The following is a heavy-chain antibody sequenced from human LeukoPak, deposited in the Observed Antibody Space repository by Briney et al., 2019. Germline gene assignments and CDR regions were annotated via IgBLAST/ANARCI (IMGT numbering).Heavy chain of an antibody. Sequence: SETLSLTCAVYGGSFSGYYWSWIRQPPGKGLEWIGEINHSGSTNYNPSLKSRVTISVDTSKNQFSLKLSSVTAADTAVYYCARGAVAAAGMGPWFGPWGQGTLVTVSS. CDR2: INHSGST. V-gene: IGHV4-34*01. J-gene: IGHJ5*02. CDR1: GGSFSGYY. D-gene: IGHD6-13*01. CDR3: ARGAVAAAGMGPWFGP.